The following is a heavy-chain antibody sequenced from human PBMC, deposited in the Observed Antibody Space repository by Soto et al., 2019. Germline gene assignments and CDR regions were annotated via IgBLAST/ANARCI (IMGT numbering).Heavy chain of an antibody. D-gene: IGHD6-19*01. V-gene: IGHV4-31*03. CDR3: ARSGRHSSGWIDAFDI. Sequence: PSDTLSLTCTVSGGSISIGGYYWSWILHHPGKGPEWIGYIYYSGSTYYNPSLKSRVTISVDTSKNQFSLKLSSVTAADTAVYYCARSGRHSSGWIDAFDIWGQGTMVTVSS. CDR1: GGSISIGGYY. CDR2: IYYSGST. J-gene: IGHJ3*02.